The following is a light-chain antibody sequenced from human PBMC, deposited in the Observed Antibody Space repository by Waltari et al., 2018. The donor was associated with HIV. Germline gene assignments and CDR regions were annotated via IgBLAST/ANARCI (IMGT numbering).Light chain of an antibody. CDR3: QQYSNWPLT. CDR2: GAS. Sequence: IVMTQSPATLSVSPGERATLSCRASQSVSSNLAWYQRKSGQAPRLLSYGASTRATGIPARFSGSGSGTEFTLTISSLQSEDFAVYYCQQYSNWPLTFGPGTKVDI. CDR1: QSVSSN. V-gene: IGKV3-15*01. J-gene: IGKJ3*01.